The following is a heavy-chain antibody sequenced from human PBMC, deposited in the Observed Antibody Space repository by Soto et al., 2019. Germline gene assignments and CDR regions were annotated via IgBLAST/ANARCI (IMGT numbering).Heavy chain of an antibody. CDR1: GFTFDDYA. CDR3: AKDTPYDDYGMDV. V-gene: IGHV3-9*01. J-gene: IGHJ6*02. CDR2: ISWNSGSI. Sequence: GGSLRLSCAASGFTFDDYAMHWVRQAPGKGLEWVSGISWNSGSIGYADSVKGRFTISRDNAKNSLYLQMNSLRAEDTALYYCAKDTPYDDYGMDVWGQGTTVTVS.